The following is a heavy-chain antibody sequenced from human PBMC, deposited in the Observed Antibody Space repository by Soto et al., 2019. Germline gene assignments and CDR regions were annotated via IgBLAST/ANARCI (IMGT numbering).Heavy chain of an antibody. CDR1: GFTFSSYG. CDR2: ISYDGSNK. V-gene: IGHV3-30*18. D-gene: IGHD2-15*01. Sequence: GGSLRLSCAASGFTFSSYGMHWVRQAPGKGLEWVAVISYDGSNKYYADSVKGRFTISRDNSKNTLYLQMNSLRAEDTAVYYCAKGAADIVVVVAATVRGYYFDYWGQGTLVTVSS. J-gene: IGHJ4*02. CDR3: AKGAADIVVVVAATVRGYYFDY.